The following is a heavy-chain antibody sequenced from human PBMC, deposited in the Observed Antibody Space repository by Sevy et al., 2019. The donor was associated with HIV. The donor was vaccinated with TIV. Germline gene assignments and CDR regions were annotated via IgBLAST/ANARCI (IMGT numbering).Heavy chain of an antibody. CDR2: IISSGSSI. CDR1: GFTVIIFS. Sequence: GGSLRLSCAASGFTVIIFSMNCVRQAPGKTLEWISYIISSGSSIYYAGSVKGGFSISRDNAKRSLYLQMNSLRDEDTAVYYCARASSPYCGGACLYAFNIWGQGTMVTVSS. D-gene: IGHD2-21*02. CDR3: ARASSPYCGGACLYAFNI. J-gene: IGHJ3*02. V-gene: IGHV3-48*02.